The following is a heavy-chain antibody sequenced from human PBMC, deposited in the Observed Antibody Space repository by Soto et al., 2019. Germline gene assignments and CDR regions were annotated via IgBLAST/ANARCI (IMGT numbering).Heavy chain of an antibody. Sequence: PGGSLRLSCAASGFTVSSNYMSWVRQAPGKGLEWVSVIYSGGSTYYADSVKGRFTISRDNARNTLYLQMNSLRAEDTAIYYCTRFASYYDTSGFLYWGQGTLVTVSS. CDR1: GFTVSSNY. D-gene: IGHD3-22*01. J-gene: IGHJ4*02. CDR2: IYSGGST. CDR3: TRFASYYDTSGFLY. V-gene: IGHV3-53*01.